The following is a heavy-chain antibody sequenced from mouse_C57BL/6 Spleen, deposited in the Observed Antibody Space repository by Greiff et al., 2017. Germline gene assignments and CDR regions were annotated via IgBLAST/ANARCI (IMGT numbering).Heavy chain of an antibody. CDR1: GFTFTDYY. V-gene: IGHV1-36*01. Sequence: VQLQQSGPVLVKPGPSVKISCKASGFTFTDYYMHWVKQSHGKSLEWIGLVYPYNGGTSYNQKFKGKATLTVDTSSSTAYMELHSLTSEASAVYDCARSSCYVSSAFAYWGKGTLVTVSA. D-gene: IGHD1-1*01. J-gene: IGHJ3*01. CDR3: ARSSCYVSSAFAY. CDR2: VYPYNGGT.